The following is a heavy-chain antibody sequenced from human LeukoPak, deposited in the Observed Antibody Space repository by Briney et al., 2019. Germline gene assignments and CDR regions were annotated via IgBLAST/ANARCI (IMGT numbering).Heavy chain of an antibody. J-gene: IGHJ4*02. Sequence: GGSLRLSCATSGFTFSSYVMSWVRQALGKGLEWVSAISGSGGTKYYADSVKGRFTISRDNSKNTLYLQMNSLRAEDTAVYYCAKFAGGSTRQQFDYWGQGTLVTVSS. CDR3: AKFAGGSTRQQFDY. V-gene: IGHV3-23*01. CDR2: ISGSGGTK. D-gene: IGHD6-13*01. CDR1: GFTFSSYV.